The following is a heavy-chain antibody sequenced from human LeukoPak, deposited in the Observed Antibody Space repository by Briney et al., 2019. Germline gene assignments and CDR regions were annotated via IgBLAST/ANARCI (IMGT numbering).Heavy chain of an antibody. CDR2: ISSSGSTI. D-gene: IGHD2-15*01. J-gene: IGHJ3*02. Sequence: GGSLRLSCAASGFTFSDYYMSWIRQAPGKGLEWVSYISSSGSTIYYADSVKGRFTISRDNAKNSLYLQMNSLRAEDTAVYYCARDRGEVYCSGGSCYPKRDDAFDTWGQGTMVTVSS. CDR3: ARDRGEVYCSGGSCYPKRDDAFDT. CDR1: GFTFSDYY. V-gene: IGHV3-11*04.